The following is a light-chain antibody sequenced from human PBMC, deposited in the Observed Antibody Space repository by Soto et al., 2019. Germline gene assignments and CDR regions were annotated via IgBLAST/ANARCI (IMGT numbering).Light chain of an antibody. V-gene: IGKV3-20*01. J-gene: IGKJ1*01. CDR2: AAS. CDR3: QQYGS. CDR1: QSLSSGY. Sequence: IVLTQSPGTLSLSPGERATLSCRASQSLSSGYLAWYQQKPGQAPRILIYAASSRDTGIPDRFSGSGSGTDFTLTISRLEPEDFAVYYCQQYGSVGQGTKVDIK.